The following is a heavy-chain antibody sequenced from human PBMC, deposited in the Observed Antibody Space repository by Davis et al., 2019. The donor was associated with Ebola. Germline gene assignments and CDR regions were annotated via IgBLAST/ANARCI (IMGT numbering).Heavy chain of an antibody. D-gene: IGHD1-26*01. V-gene: IGHV3-30*19. CDR3: ARDRGIVGASETFDH. J-gene: IGHJ4*02. CDR2: ISHDGSNK. Sequence: GESLKISCAASGFTISSNGMHWVRQAPGKGLEWVAVISHDGSNKNYADSVKGRFTISRDNSKNTLYLQMNSLRAEDTAVYYCARDRGIVGASETFDHWGQGTLDTVSS. CDR1: GFTISSNG.